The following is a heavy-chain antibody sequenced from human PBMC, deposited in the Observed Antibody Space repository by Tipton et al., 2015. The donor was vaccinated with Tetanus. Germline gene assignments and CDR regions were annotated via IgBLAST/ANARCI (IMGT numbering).Heavy chain of an antibody. D-gene: IGHD2-2*01. CDR3: ARGSDIVVVPGVTRADWFDP. CDR1: GVSISGYY. J-gene: IGHJ5*02. CDR2: VDRSGTT. Sequence: TLFLTCTVSGVSISGYYWSWIRQPAGKGLEWIGRVDRSGTTTYNPSLKGRVTMSLDTSKNQFSLKLTSVTAADTAMYYCARGSDIVVVPGVTRADWFDPWGQGTLVTVSS. V-gene: IGHV4-4*07.